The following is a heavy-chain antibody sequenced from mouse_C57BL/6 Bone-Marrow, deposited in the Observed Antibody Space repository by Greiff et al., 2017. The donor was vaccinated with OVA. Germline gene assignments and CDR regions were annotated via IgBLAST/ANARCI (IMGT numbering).Heavy chain of an antibody. CDR1: GYAFSSSW. D-gene: IGHD2-5*01. CDR3: ATYSNYPFDY. V-gene: IGHV1-82*01. CDR2: IYPGDGDT. Sequence: QVQLQQSGPELVKPGASVKISCKASGYAFSSSWMNWVKQRPEKGLEWIGRIYPGDGDTNYNGKFKGKATLTADKSSSTAYMQLSSLTSEDSAVYFCATYSNYPFDYWGQGTTLTVSS. J-gene: IGHJ2*01.